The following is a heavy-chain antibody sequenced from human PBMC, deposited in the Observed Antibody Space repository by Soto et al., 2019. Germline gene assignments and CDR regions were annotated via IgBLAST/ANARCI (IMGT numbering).Heavy chain of an antibody. D-gene: IGHD5-18*01. V-gene: IGHV1-24*01. J-gene: IGHJ4*02. CDR1: GYTLSELS. CDR3: ATIYPPDSYGAGCYNY. CDR2: FYSEDGET. Sequence: QVQLVQSGAEVKKPGASVKVSCKVSGYTLSELSMHWVRQAPGKGLEWMGGFYSEDGETIYAQKFEGRVTMTEDTSPDTTYMEMSSLRSEDTAVYYCATIYPPDSYGAGCYNYWGQGTLVTVSS.